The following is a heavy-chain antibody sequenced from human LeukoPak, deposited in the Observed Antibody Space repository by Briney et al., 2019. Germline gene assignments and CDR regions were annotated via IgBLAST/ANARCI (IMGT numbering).Heavy chain of an antibody. D-gene: IGHD3/OR15-3a*01. Sequence: PGGSLRLSCAASGFTLSSFWMSWVRQAPGQGLEWVANIKQDCSDKYYVDSVKGRFTISRDNAKNSLYLKMDSLRAEDTAVYFCARVDGHDAFDIWGQGTMVTVSS. CDR3: ARVDGHDAFDI. J-gene: IGHJ3*02. CDR2: IKQDCSDK. CDR1: GFTLSSFW. V-gene: IGHV3-7*04.